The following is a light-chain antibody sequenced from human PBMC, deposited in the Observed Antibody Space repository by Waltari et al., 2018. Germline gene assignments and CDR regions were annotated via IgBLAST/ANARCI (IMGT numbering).Light chain of an antibody. Sequence: VMTQSPYSLAVSLGERATINCKSSQTILYNSNDKNYLAWYQQKPGQPPRLLIYWASTRESGVPDRVRGSGSGTDFTPTISNLQAEDVAVYYCQQYYSRRTFGQGTKVEI. CDR1: QTILYNSNDKNY. CDR3: QQYYSRRT. V-gene: IGKV4-1*01. CDR2: WAS. J-gene: IGKJ1*01.